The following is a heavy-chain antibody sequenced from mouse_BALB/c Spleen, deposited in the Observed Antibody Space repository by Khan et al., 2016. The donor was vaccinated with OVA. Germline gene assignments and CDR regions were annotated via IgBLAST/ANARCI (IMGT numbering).Heavy chain of an antibody. Sequence: QLEESGPGLVKPSQSLSLTCTVTGYSITSGYGWNWIRQFPGNKLEWMGYISYSGSTNYNPSLKSRIPITRDTSKNQFFLQLNSVTTEDTATYYCARTARIKYWGQGTTLTVSS. V-gene: IGHV3-2*02. J-gene: IGHJ2*01. CDR2: ISYSGST. D-gene: IGHD1-2*01. CDR1: GYSITSGYG. CDR3: ARTARIKY.